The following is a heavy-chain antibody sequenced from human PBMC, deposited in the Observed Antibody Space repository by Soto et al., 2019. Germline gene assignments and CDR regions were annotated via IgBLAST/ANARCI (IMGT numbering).Heavy chain of an antibody. Sequence: QLQLQESGPGLVKPSETLSLTCTVSGGSISSSNYYWGWIRQPPGKGLEWIASISYSGSTYYSLSLKSRVTISVDTSKNQFSLKLTSVTAADTAVYYCARLAKGGSTYGYLDYWGQGTLVTVSS. CDR3: ARLAKGGSTYGYLDY. CDR1: GGSISSSNYY. J-gene: IGHJ4*02. V-gene: IGHV4-39*01. D-gene: IGHD2-8*01. CDR2: ISYSGST.